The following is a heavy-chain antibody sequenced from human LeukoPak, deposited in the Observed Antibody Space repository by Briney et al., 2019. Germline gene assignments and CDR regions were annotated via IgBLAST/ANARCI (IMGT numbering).Heavy chain of an antibody. CDR3: ARDREWGGWPFDY. Sequence: SETLSLTCAVYGGSFSGYYWSWIRQPPGKGLEWIGEINHSGSTNYNPSLKSRVTISVDTSKNQFSLKLSSVTAADTAVYYCARDREWGGWPFDYWGQGTLVTVSS. V-gene: IGHV4-34*01. CDR2: INHSGST. J-gene: IGHJ4*02. CDR1: GGSFSGYY. D-gene: IGHD6-19*01.